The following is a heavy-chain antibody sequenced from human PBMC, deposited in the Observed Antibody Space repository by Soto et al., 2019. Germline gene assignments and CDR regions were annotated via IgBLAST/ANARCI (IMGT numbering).Heavy chain of an antibody. CDR1: GYMFSSYH. D-gene: IGHD6-13*01. CDR3: ARVAVPQLQLVHFDL. CDR2: INPAVGGT. Sequence: QVQLVQSGAEVKKPGAAVTISCKASGYMFSSYHMHWVRQAPGQGLEWMGIINPAVGGTDYAQKFRGRLTMTRDTSTSTVYMELSSLTSEDTAMYFCARVAVPQLQLVHFDLWGRGTLVIVSS. J-gene: IGHJ2*01. V-gene: IGHV1-46*01.